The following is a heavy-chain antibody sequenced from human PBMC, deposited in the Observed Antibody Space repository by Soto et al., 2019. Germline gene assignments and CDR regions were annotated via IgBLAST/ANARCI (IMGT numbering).Heavy chain of an antibody. D-gene: IGHD3-16*02. CDR3: ARAISWGRYQPINWFDP. CDR1: GGSISSSNYY. V-gene: IGHV4-39*01. J-gene: IGHJ5*02. Sequence: SETLSLTCTVSGGSISSSNYYWGWIRQPPGKGLDWIGNIHYSGSTYYNPSLKSRVTISVDTSKNQFSLRLSSVTAADTAIYYCARAISWGRYQPINWFDPRGQGTLVTVSS. CDR2: IHYSGST.